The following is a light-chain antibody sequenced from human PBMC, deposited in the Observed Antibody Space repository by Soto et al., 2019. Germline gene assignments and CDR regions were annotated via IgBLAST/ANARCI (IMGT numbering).Light chain of an antibody. V-gene: IGLV2-14*01. J-gene: IGLJ1*01. CDR2: EVS. CDR1: SSDVGGYNY. Sequence: QSALTQPASVSGSPGQSITISCTGTSSDVGGYNYVSWYQQHPGKAPKHMIYEVSNRPSGVSNRFSGSKSGNTAALTISGLQAEDEADYYCSSYTSSSTLDVFGTGTKLTVL. CDR3: SSYTSSSTLDV.